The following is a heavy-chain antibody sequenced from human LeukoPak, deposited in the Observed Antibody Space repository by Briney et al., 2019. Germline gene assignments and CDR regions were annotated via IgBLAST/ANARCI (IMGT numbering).Heavy chain of an antibody. CDR1: GGSISSGGYY. CDR2: IYYSGST. J-gene: IGHJ5*02. CDR3: ASVGIAAAGNWFDP. D-gene: IGHD6-13*01. Sequence: PSQTLSLTCTVSGGSISSGGYYWSWIRQHPGKGLEWIGYIYYSGSTYYNPSLKGRVTISVDTSKNQFSLKLSSVTAADTAVYYCASVGIAAAGNWFDPWGQGTLVTVSS. V-gene: IGHV4-31*03.